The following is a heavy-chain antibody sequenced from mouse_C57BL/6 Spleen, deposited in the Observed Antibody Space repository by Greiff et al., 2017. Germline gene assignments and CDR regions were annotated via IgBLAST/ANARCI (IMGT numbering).Heavy chain of an antibody. D-gene: IGHD6-5*01. CDR3: ANAWYVDV. CDR1: GFTFSDYG. V-gene: IGHV5-17*01. Sequence: EVKLMESGGGLVKPGGSLKLSCAASGFTFSDYGMHWVRQAPEKGLEWVAYISSGSSTIYYADTVKGRFTISRDNAKNTLVLQMTSLRSEDTAMYYCANAWYVDVWGTGTTVTVSS. J-gene: IGHJ1*03. CDR2: ISSGSSTI.